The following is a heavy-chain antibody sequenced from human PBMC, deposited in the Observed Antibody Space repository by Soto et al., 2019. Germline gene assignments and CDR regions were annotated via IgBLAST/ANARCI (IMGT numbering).Heavy chain of an antibody. Sequence: EVQLLESGGGLVQPGGSLRLSCAASGSTFSSYAMSWVRQAPGKGLEWVSAISGSGGSTYYADSVKGRFTISRDNSKNTLYLQMNSLRAEDTAVYYCAKDLSRYCISPSCYESGYFDLWGRGTLVTVSS. CDR3: AKDLSRYCISPSCYESGYFDL. CDR1: GSTFSSYA. J-gene: IGHJ2*01. V-gene: IGHV3-23*01. CDR2: ISGSGGST. D-gene: IGHD2-2*01.